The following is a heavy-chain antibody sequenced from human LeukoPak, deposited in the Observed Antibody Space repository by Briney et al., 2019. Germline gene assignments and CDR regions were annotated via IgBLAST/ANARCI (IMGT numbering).Heavy chain of an antibody. J-gene: IGHJ4*02. CDR3: ARGPSGYHNT. D-gene: IGHD5-12*01. Sequence: PGGSLRLSCAGSGFTFNTYNMNWVRQAPGKGLEWVSSISSSSSYIYYADSVKGRFTISRDNAKNSLYLQMNSLRAEDTAVYYCARGPSGYHNTGGQGTLVTVSS. V-gene: IGHV3-21*01. CDR1: GFTFNTYN. CDR2: ISSSSSYI.